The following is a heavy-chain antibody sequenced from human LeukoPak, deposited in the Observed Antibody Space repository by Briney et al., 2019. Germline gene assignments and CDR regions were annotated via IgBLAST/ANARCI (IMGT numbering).Heavy chain of an antibody. V-gene: IGHV3-23*01. D-gene: IGHD3-22*01. J-gene: IGHJ4*02. Sequence: GGSLRLSCAASGFTFSSYGMSWVRQAPGKGLEWVSAITTSGSTYYADSVKGRFTISRDNSKNTLYLQMTSLRAEDTAVYYCAGDSSGYYPIDYWGQGTLVTVSS. CDR2: ITTSGST. CDR3: AGDSSGYYPIDY. CDR1: GFTFSSYG.